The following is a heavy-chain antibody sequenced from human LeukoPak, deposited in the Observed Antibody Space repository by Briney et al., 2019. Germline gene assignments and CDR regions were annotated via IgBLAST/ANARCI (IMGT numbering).Heavy chain of an antibody. CDR3: ARKVASYPYYFDY. Sequence: SGTLSLTCAVSGGSISSSNWWSWVRQPPGKGLEWIGEIYHSGSTNYNPSLKSRVTISVDKSKNQFSLKLSSVTAADTAVYYCARKVASYPYYFDYWGQGTLVTVSS. CDR1: GGSISSSNW. V-gene: IGHV4-4*02. J-gene: IGHJ4*02. CDR2: IYHSGST. D-gene: IGHD5-12*01.